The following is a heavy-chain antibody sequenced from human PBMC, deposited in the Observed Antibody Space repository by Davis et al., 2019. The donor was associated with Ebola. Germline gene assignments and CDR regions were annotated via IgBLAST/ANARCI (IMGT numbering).Heavy chain of an antibody. V-gene: IGHV4-34*01. Sequence: MPSETLSLTCAVYGGSFSGYYWSWIRQPPGKGLEWIGEINHSGSTNYNPPLKSRVTISVDTSKNQFSLKLSSVTAADTAVYYCARGGRYSYGYWGYWGQGTLVTVSS. CDR2: INHSGST. CDR3: ARGGRYSYGYWGY. J-gene: IGHJ4*02. D-gene: IGHD5-18*01. CDR1: GGSFSGYY.